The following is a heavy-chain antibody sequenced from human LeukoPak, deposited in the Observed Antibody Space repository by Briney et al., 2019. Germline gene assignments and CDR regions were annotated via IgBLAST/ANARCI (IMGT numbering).Heavy chain of an antibody. CDR2: TYYRSKWYN. V-gene: IGHV6-1*01. Sequence: SQTLSLTCAISGDSVSSSSAAWNWIRQSPSRGLEWLGRTYYRSKWYNDYAVSLKSRITIDPDTSKNQFSLKLSSVTAADTAVYYCARSTRYDSSGYYGVGYMDVWGKGTTVTVSS. D-gene: IGHD3-22*01. CDR1: GDSVSSSSAA. CDR3: ARSTRYDSSGYYGVGYMDV. J-gene: IGHJ6*03.